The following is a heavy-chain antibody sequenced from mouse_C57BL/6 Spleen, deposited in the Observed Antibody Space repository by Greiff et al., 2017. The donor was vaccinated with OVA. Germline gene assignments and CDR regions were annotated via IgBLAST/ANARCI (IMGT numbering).Heavy chain of an antibody. Sequence: QVQLQQSGAELVKPGASVKMSCKASGYTFTTYPIEWMKQNHGKSLEWIGNFHPYNDDTKYNEKFKGKATLTVEKSSSTVYLALSRLTSDDSAVYDGAKSLYGSSYYWYFEVWGTGTTVTVSS. J-gene: IGHJ1*03. CDR1: GYTFTTYP. V-gene: IGHV1-47*01. CDR3: AKSLYGSSYYWYFEV. D-gene: IGHD1-1*01. CDR2: FHPYNDDT.